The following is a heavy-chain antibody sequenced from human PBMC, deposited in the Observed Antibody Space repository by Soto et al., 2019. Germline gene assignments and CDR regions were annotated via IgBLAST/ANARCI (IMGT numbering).Heavy chain of an antibody. J-gene: IGHJ5*02. D-gene: IGHD4-17*01. CDR2: IKSNSAGGTV. V-gene: IGHV3-15*01. CDR3: ISDPSGDYVRWFAP. CDR1: GFAFSKAW. Sequence: EVQLVESGGGLVKPGWSLRLSCTVSGFAFSKAWMTWIRQAPGKGPEWVGSIKSNSAGGTVDYAAPGEGRFTISRDDSKNTLYLEMSSLKLEDTALYYCISDPSGDYVRWFAPWGQGTVVTVSS.